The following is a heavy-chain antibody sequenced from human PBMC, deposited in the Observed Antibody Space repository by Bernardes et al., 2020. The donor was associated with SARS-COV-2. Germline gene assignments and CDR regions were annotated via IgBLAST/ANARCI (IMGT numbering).Heavy chain of an antibody. J-gene: IGHJ4*02. CDR1: GFSLSSYW. D-gene: IGHD3-3*02. V-gene: IGHV3-7*01. CDR2: IKHDGSEK. Sequence: GGSLRLSCAASGFSLSSYWMTWVRQAPGKGLEWVANIKHDGSEKYYVDSVRGRFIISRDNAKNSLYLQMNSLRAEDTAFYYCARDPILMRDWGQGTLVTVSS. CDR3: ARDPILMRD.